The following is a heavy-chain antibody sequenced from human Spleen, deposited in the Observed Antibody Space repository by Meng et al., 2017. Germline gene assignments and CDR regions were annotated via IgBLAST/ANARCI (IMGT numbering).Heavy chain of an antibody. CDR2: IYYSGST. D-gene: IGHD5-18*01. CDR1: GGSISISSYY. J-gene: IGHJ2*01. Sequence: QLQLQESGPGLVKPSETLSLPCTVSGGSISISSYYWGWIRQPPGKGLEWIGSIYYSGSTHYNPSLKSRVTISVDTSKSQFSLKLSSVTAAYTAFYFCASVDASMVQYWYFDLWGRGTLVTVSS. CDR3: ASVDASMVQYWYFDL. V-gene: IGHV4-39*07.